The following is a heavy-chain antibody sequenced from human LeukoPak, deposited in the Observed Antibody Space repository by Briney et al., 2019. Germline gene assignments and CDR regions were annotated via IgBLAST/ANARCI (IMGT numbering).Heavy chain of an antibody. CDR1: GFTFSSYA. J-gene: IGHJ4*02. CDR3: ARADTVTTLDY. V-gene: IGHV3-23*01. D-gene: IGHD4-17*01. Sequence: GGSLRLSCAASGFTFSSYAMSWVRQAPGKGLEWVSAISGSGGSTYYADSVKGRFTISRDNAKNSLYLQMNSLRAEDTAVYYCARADTVTTLDYWGQGTLVTVSS. CDR2: ISGSGGST.